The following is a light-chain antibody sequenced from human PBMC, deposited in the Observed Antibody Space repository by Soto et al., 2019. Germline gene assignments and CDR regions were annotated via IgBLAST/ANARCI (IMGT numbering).Light chain of an antibody. V-gene: IGKV3-15*01. CDR3: QQYGSSLT. J-gene: IGKJ5*01. Sequence: DIGMRRWPATRSVTGAERVSVCFRARQGVSRKLAWYQPTPGQAPRLLISGASTGATGIPARFSGSGSGTEFTLTFSRLSSEDFAVYYCQQYGSSLTFGEGTRLEIK. CDR2: GAS. CDR1: QGVSRK.